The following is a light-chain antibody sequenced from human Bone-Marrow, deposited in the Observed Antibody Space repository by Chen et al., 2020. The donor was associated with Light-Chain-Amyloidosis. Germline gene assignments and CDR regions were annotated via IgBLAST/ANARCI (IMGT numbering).Light chain of an antibody. J-gene: IGLJ2*01. CDR3: SSYTSSSTVV. Sequence: QSALTQPASVSGSPGQSFTISCPGTRSDVGGYNYVSWYQQHPGKAPKLMIYDVSNRPSGVSNRFSGSKSGNTASLTISGLQAEDEADYYCSSYTSSSTVVFGGGTKLTVL. CDR2: DVS. CDR1: RSDVGGYNY. V-gene: IGLV2-14*03.